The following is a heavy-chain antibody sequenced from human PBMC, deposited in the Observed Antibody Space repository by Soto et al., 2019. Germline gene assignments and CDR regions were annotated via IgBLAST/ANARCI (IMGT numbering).Heavy chain of an antibody. CDR1: GGSISSSSYY. V-gene: IGHV4-39*01. Sequence: KPSETLSLTCTVPGGSISSSSYYWGWIRQPPGKGLEWIGSIYYSGSTYYNPSLKSRVTISVDTSKNQFSLKLSSVTAADTAVYYCASLRGDYVGANWFDPWGQGTLVTVSS. CDR3: ASLRGDYVGANWFDP. D-gene: IGHD4-17*01. CDR2: IYYSGST. J-gene: IGHJ5*02.